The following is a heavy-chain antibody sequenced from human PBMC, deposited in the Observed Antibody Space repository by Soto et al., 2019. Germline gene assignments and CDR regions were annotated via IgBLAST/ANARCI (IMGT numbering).Heavy chain of an antibody. Sequence: PGGSLRLSCAASGFTVSSNYMSWVRQAPGKGLEWVSVIYSGGSTYYADSVKGRFTISRDNSKNTLYLQMNSLRAEDTAVYYCARSRGYSYGKRNYYYYGMDVWGQGTTVTVSS. CDR3: ARSRGYSYGKRNYYYYGMDV. D-gene: IGHD5-18*01. V-gene: IGHV3-53*01. CDR2: IYSGGST. J-gene: IGHJ6*02. CDR1: GFTVSSNY.